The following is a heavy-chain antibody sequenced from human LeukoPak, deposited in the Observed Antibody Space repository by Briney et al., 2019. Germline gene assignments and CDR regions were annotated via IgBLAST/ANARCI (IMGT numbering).Heavy chain of an antibody. CDR3: ARGDYYDSSGYRYDY. J-gene: IGHJ4*02. D-gene: IGHD3-22*01. Sequence: PSQTLSLTCTVSGGSISSGSYYWSWIRQPAGKGLEWIGRIYTSGSTNYNPSLKSRVTISVVTSKNQFSLKLSSVTAADTAVYYCARGDYYDSSGYRYDYWGQGTLVTVSS. V-gene: IGHV4-61*02. CDR1: GGSISSGSYY. CDR2: IYTSGST.